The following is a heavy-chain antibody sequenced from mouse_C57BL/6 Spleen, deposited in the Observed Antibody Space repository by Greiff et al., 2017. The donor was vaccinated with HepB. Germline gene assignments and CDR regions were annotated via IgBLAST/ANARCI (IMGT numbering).Heavy chain of an antibody. Sequence: EVKLVESGGGLVQPGGSLSLSCAASGFTFTDYYMSWVRQPPGKALEWLGFIRNKANGYTTEYSASVKGRFTSSSDNSQSILYLQMQALRAEDSATYYCARYSIPRYAMDYWGQGTSVTVSS. CDR2: IRNKANGYTT. J-gene: IGHJ4*01. D-gene: IGHD5-1-1*01. CDR1: GFTFTDYY. CDR3: ARYSIPRYAMDY. V-gene: IGHV7-3*01.